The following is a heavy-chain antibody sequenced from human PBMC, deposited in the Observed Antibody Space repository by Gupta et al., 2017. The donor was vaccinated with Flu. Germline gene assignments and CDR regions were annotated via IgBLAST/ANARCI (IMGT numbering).Heavy chain of an antibody. CDR1: GFPFRRYA. J-gene: IGHJ5*02. D-gene: IGHD2-8*02. CDR3: AKGVWTPGGENWFDP. CDR2: ISGSGGST. V-gene: IGHV3-23*01. Sequence: EVQLLESGGGLVQPGGSLRLSCAASGFPFRRYAMSWVRQAPGKGLEWVSAISGSGGSTYYADSVKGRFTISRDNSKNTLYLQMNSLRAEDTAVYYCAKGVWTPGGENWFDPWGQGTLVTVSS.